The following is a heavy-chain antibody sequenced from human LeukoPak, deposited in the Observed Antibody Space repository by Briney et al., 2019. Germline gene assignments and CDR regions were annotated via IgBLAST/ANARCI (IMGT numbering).Heavy chain of an antibody. CDR3: AKHRVSSGYYAPDAFDI. D-gene: IGHD3-22*01. Sequence: GGSLRLSCAASGSTFSTYAMSWVRQAPGKGLEWVSGLSASGSSTYYADSVQGRITVSRDYSKNTLYLQMNSLRAEDMAVYYCAKHRVSSGYYAPDAFDIWGQGTMVTVSS. V-gene: IGHV3-23*01. J-gene: IGHJ3*02. CDR2: LSASGSST. CDR1: GSTFSTYA.